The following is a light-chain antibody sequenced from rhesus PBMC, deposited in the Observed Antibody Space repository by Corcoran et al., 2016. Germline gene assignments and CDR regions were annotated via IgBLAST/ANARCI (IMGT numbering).Light chain of an antibody. CDR2: AAS. J-gene: IGKJ3*01. Sequence: DIQMTQSPSSLSASVGDRVTITCRASQGISSYLAWYQQKPGKAPNLLIYAASKLQSGVPSRFSGSGSGIDFTLPISSLQPEDFATYYYQHYNTYPFTFGPGTKLEIK. V-gene: IGKV1-25*02. CDR1: QGISSY. CDR3: QHYNTYPFT.